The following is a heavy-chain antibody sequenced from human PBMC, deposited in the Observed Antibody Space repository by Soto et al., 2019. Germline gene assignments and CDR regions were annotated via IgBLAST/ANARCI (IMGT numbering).Heavy chain of an antibody. D-gene: IGHD1-1*01. CDR1: GGTFSSYA. CDR2: IIPIFGTA. V-gene: IGHV1-69*01. Sequence: QVQLVQSGAEVKKPGSSVKVSCKASGGTFSSYAISWVRQAPGQGLEWVGGIIPIFGTANYAQKFQGRVTITADETTSTAYMELSSLRSEDTAVYYCARDWNDVLGMDVWGQGTTVTVSS. J-gene: IGHJ6*02. CDR3: ARDWNDVLGMDV.